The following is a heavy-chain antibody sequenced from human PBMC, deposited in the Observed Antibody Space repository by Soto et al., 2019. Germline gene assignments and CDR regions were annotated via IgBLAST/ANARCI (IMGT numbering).Heavy chain of an antibody. CDR2: ICYGGGTT. J-gene: IGHJ4*02. Sequence: PGGSLRLSCVASEFTFSNYAMSWVRQAPGKGLEWVSAICYGGGTTYYADSVKGRFTISRDNSKNTLYLQMNSLRAEDTAVYYCAKNPGYYYDSSGYPMVDYWGQGTLVTVSS. D-gene: IGHD3-22*01. CDR3: AKNPGYYYDSSGYPMVDY. CDR1: EFTFSNYA. V-gene: IGHV3-23*01.